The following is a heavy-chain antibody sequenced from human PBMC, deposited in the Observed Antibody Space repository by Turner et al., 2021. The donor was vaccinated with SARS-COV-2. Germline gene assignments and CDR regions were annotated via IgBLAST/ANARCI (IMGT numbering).Heavy chain of an antibody. V-gene: IGHV3-30-3*01. CDR2: ISYDGSNK. J-gene: IGHJ4*02. CDR3: ARDSGDFDY. CDR1: GFTFSSYV. D-gene: IGHD3-10*01. Sequence: QVQLVESGGGVVQPGRSLRLSCAASGFTFSSYVMHWVRQAPGKGLEWVAVISYDGSNKYYADSVKGRFTSSRDNSKNTLYLQMNSLGAEDTAVDYCARDSGDFDYWGQGTLVTVSS.